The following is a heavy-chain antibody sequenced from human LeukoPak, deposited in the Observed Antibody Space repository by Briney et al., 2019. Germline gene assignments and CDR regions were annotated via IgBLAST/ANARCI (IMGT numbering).Heavy chain of an antibody. D-gene: IGHD3-3*01. CDR2: ISSSSSYI. J-gene: IGHJ6*03. CDR3: ARTAGDITIFGVVINYYYYYMDV. V-gene: IGHV3-11*06. Sequence: SGGSLRLSCAAPGFTFSDYYMSWIRQAPGKGLEWVSSISSSSSYIYYADSVKGRFTISRDNAKNSLYLQMNSLRAEDTAVYYCARTAGDITIFGVVINYYYYYMDVWGKGTTVTVSS. CDR1: GFTFSDYY.